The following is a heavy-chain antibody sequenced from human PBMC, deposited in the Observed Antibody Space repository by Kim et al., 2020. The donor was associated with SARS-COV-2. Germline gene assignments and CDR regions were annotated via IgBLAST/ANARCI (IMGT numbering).Heavy chain of an antibody. CDR1: GGSISSYY. CDR3: ARSPDDYFDY. V-gene: IGHV4-59*13. J-gene: IGHJ4*02. Sequence: SETLSLTCTVSGGSISSYYWSWIRQPPGKGLEWIGYIYYSGSTNYNPSLKSRVTISVDTSKNQFSLKLSSVTAADTAVYYCARSPDDYFDYWGQGTLVTVSS. CDR2: IYYSGST.